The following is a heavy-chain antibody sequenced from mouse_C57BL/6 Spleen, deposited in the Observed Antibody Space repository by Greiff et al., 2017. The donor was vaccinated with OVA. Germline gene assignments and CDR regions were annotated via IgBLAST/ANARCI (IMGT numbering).Heavy chain of an antibody. CDR3: ASGNYGSSYRDYYDD. Sequence: VQLQQSGPELVKPGASVKISCKASGYSFTDYYMNWVKQSPGKSLEWIGVINPNYGTTTYNQKFKGKATLTVDQSSSTAYMQLNSLTSEDAAVYTCASGNYGSSYRDYYDDWGQGTTLTVYS. J-gene: IGHJ2*01. V-gene: IGHV1-39*01. D-gene: IGHD1-1*01. CDR1: GYSFTDYY. CDR2: INPNYGTT.